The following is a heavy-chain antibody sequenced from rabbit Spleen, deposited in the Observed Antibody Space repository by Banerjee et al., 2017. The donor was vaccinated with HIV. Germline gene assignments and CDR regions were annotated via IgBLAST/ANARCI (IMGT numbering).Heavy chain of an antibody. CDR1: GFDFGRYYM. D-gene: IGHD4-1*01. CDR2: IAGGSGGTT. CDR3: ARVSETSGWGEDL. J-gene: IGHJ4*01. Sequence: QEQLVESGGGLVQPGGSLKLSCKASGFDFGRYYMSWVRQAPGKGLEWIACIAGGSGGTTYYASWAKGRFTISKTSSTTVTLQMTSLTVADTATYFCARVSETSGWGEDLWGPGTLVTVS. V-gene: IGHV1S45*01.